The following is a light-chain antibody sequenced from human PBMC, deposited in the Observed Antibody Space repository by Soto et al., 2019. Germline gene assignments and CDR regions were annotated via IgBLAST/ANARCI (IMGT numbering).Light chain of an antibody. CDR3: QQRSNWIT. CDR1: QSVSSY. J-gene: IGKJ5*01. V-gene: IGKV3-11*01. Sequence: EIVLTQSPATLALSPGERATLSCRASQSVSSYLAWYQQKPGQAPRLLTYDASNRATGIPARFSGSGSGTDFTLTISSLEPEDFAVYYCQQRSNWITFGQGTRLEI. CDR2: DAS.